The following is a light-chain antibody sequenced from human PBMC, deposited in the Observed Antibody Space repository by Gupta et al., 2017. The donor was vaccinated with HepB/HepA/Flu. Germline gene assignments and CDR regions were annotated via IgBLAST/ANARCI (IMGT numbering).Light chain of an antibody. Sequence: DIQMTQSPSSLSASVGDRVTITCQASQDISNYLNWYQQKPGKAPKHLIYDASNLETGVPSRFSGSGSGTDFTFPISSLQPEDIATYYCQQYDNLLSTFGQGTRLEIK. V-gene: IGKV1-33*01. CDR3: QQYDNLLST. J-gene: IGKJ5*01. CDR1: QDISNY. CDR2: DAS.